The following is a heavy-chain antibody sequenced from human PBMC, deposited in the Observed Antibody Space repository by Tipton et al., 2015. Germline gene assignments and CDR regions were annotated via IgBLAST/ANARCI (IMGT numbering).Heavy chain of an antibody. V-gene: IGHV3-23*01. Sequence: SLRLSCAASGFTFSSYAMNWVRQAPGKGLEWVSAISGSGGTTFYADSVKGRFTISRDDSENTLYLQMNSLRDEDTAVYYCARDVYYDSSGYLSPYYFDYWGQGTLVTVSS. CDR3: ARDVYYDSSGYLSPYYFDY. CDR1: GFTFSSYA. CDR2: ISGSGGTT. J-gene: IGHJ4*02. D-gene: IGHD3-22*01.